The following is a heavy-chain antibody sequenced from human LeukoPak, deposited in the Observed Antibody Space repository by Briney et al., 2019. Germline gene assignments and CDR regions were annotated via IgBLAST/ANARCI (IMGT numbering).Heavy chain of an antibody. CDR1: GFTFSSYA. CDR3: AAAGTFISYFDY. J-gene: IGHJ4*02. Sequence: GGSLRLSCAASGFTFSSYAMSWVRQAPGKGPEWVSAISGSGGSTYYADSVKGRFTISRDNSKNTLYLQMNSLRAEDTAVYYCAAAGTFISYFDYWGQGTLVTVSS. V-gene: IGHV3-23*01. CDR2: ISGSGGST. D-gene: IGHD6-13*01.